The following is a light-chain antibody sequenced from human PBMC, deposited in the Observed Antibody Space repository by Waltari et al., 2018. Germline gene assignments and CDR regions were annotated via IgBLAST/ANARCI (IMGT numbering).Light chain of an antibody. CDR1: QRVVRF. CDR3: QQRTNWLT. J-gene: IGKJ4*01. V-gene: IGKV3-11*02. Sequence: EVVLTQSPATLSLSPGERATLSCRASQRVVRFLTWYQHKPGQAPRLLIYDSSTRAGGVPARFSGSGSGRDFTHTINTLEPDDFAVYYCQQRTNWLTFGGGTKVEIK. CDR2: DSS.